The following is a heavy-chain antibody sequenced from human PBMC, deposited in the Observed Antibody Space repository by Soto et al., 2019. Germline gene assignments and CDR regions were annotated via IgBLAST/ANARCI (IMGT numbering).Heavy chain of an antibody. CDR1: GSDFSSHT. J-gene: IGHJ5*01. D-gene: IGHD1-26*01. Sequence: PGGSLRLSCSASGSDFSSHTMIWVRQAPGKGLEWVASIGNSGDISNYGDSVKGRFTISRDNSKNTLYLQMNSLRAEDTALYFCARRQVGATKGKSWFDSWGQGTLVTVSS. V-gene: IGHV3-23*01. CDR2: IGNSGDIS. CDR3: ARRQVGATKGKSWFDS.